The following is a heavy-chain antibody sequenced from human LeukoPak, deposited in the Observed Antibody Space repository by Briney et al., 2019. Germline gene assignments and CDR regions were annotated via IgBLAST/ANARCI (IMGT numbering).Heavy chain of an antibody. CDR2: INPSTGGT. Sequence: ASVKVSCKTSGYTFIDYYVHWIRQAPGLGLEWMGRINPSTGGTDLAQKFQGKVSMTRDTSISTAYMELSRLGSDDTAVYYCATLGEDKTDTPFDYWGQGTLVTVSS. J-gene: IGHJ4*02. CDR1: GYTFIDYY. CDR3: ATLGEDKTDTPFDY. V-gene: IGHV1-2*06. D-gene: IGHD3-16*01.